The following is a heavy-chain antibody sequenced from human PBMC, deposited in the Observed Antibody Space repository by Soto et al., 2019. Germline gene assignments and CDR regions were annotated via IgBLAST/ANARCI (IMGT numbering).Heavy chain of an antibody. Sequence: SETLSLTCTVSGGSISSSTYYWGWMRQPPGKGLEWIASFFIGGSTYYNPSLKSRVTMSVDTSKNQFSLWLSSVTAADTAVYYCARRREDDSSGYHHIDYWGRGTLVTVSS. CDR2: FFIGGST. CDR1: GGSISSSTYY. D-gene: IGHD3-22*01. J-gene: IGHJ4*02. CDR3: ARRREDDSSGYHHIDY. V-gene: IGHV4-39*01.